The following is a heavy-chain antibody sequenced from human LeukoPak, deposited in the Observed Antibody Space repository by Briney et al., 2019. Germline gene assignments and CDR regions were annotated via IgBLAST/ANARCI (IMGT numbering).Heavy chain of an antibody. CDR2: INHSGST. D-gene: IGHD6-13*01. CDR1: GGSFSGYY. Sequence: SETLSLTCAVYGGSFSGYYWSWIRQPPGKGLEWIGEINHSGSTNYNPSLKSRVTISVDTSKNQFSLKLSSVTAADTAVYYCARGLYSSPHLDYWGQGTLVTVSS. CDR3: ARGLYSSPHLDY. V-gene: IGHV4-34*01. J-gene: IGHJ4*02.